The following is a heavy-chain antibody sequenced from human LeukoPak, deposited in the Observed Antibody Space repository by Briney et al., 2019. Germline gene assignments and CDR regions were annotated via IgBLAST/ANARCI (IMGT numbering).Heavy chain of an antibody. V-gene: IGHV4-39*07. CDR1: GGSFSSYY. D-gene: IGHD1-26*01. CDR3: ATTTIRLGY. J-gene: IGHJ4*02. Sequence: SETLSLTCAVYGGSFSSYYWGWIRQPPGKGLEWIGSMYYRGSTYHNPSLKSRVTISVDTSKNQFSLKLSSVTAADTAVYYCATTTIRLGYWGQGTLVTVSS. CDR2: MYYRGST.